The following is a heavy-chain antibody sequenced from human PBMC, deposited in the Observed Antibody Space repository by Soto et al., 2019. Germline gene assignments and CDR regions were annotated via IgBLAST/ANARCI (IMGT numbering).Heavy chain of an antibody. CDR1: GYTFTSYA. CDR3: ARDQGIAYCGGDCYSDWYFDL. V-gene: IGHV1-3*01. D-gene: IGHD2-21*01. J-gene: IGHJ2*01. CDR2: INAGNGHT. Sequence: QVQLVQSGAEVKKPGASVKVSCKASGYTFTSYAMHWVRQAPGQRLEWMGWINAGNGHTKYPQKFQGRVTITRDTSASTAYMELSSLRSSDTAVYYCARDQGIAYCGGDCYSDWYFDLWGRGTLVTVSS.